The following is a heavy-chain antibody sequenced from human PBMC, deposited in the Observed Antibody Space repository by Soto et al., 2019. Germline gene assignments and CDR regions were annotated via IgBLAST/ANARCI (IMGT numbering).Heavy chain of an antibody. CDR2: IYYSGST. CDR3: ARHSSSWPIFDY. CDR1: GASISVYS. D-gene: IGHD6-13*01. J-gene: IGHJ4*02. V-gene: IGHV4-59*08. Sequence: PSETLSLTCTVSGASISVYSLSWIRQPPGKGLEWIGYIYYSGSTNYNPSLKSRVAVSVDTSKNQFSLKLSSVTAADTAVYYCARHSSSWPIFDYWGQGTLVTVSS.